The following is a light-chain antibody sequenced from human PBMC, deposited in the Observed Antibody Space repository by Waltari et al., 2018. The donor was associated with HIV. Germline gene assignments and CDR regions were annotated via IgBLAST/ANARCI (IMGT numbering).Light chain of an antibody. CDR3: TSYTGSTNLL. CDR1: FRDVGGYAY. CDR2: EFT. V-gene: IGLV2-8*01. J-gene: IGLJ2*01. Sequence: QPALTQPPSASGSPGQSVTISCPGPFRDVGGYAYAPWYQHNPGKAPKLIIYEFTKRPSGVPDRFSGSKSDYTASLTVSGLQAEDEADYYCTSYTGSTNLLFGGGTKLTVL.